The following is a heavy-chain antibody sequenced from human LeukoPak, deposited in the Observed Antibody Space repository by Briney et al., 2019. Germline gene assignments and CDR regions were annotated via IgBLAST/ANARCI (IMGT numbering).Heavy chain of an antibody. CDR1: GYTFTSYA. CDR2: INAGNGNT. CDR3: ARYIAAAGTAVDY. V-gene: IGHV1-3*01. D-gene: IGHD6-13*01. Sequence: ASVKVSCKASGYTFTSYAMHWVRQAPGQRLEWMGWINAGNGNTKYSQKFQGRVTITRDTSASTAYMELSSLRSDDTAVYYCARYIAAAGTAVDYWGQGTLVTVSS. J-gene: IGHJ4*02.